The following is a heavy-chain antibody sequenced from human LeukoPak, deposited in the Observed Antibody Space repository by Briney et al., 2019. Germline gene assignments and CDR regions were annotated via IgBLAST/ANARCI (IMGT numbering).Heavy chain of an antibody. J-gene: IGHJ3*02. Sequence: GGSLRLSCAASGFTFSSYSMNWVRQAPGKGLEWVSSISSSSSYIYYADSVKGRFTISRDNAKNSLYLQMNSLRAEDTAVYYCARDPGIGSYVILDAFDIWGQGTMVTVSS. D-gene: IGHD1-26*01. CDR2: ISSSSSYI. CDR1: GFTFSSYS. CDR3: ARDPGIGSYVILDAFDI. V-gene: IGHV3-21*01.